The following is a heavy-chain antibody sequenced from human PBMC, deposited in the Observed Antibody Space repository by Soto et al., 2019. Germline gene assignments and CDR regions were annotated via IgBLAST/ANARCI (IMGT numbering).Heavy chain of an antibody. CDR1: GYTLTSYA. Sequence: DSVKVSCKASGYTLTSYAMHWVRQAPGQRLEWMGWINAGNGNTKYSQKFQGRVTITRDTSASTAYMELSSLRSEDTAVYYCARGLSRYSNYVALDYWGQGTLVTVSS. J-gene: IGHJ4*02. D-gene: IGHD4-4*01. V-gene: IGHV1-3*01. CDR2: INAGNGNT. CDR3: ARGLSRYSNYVALDY.